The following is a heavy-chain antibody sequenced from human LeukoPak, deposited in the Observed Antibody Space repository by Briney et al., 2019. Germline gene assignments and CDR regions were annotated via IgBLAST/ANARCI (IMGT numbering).Heavy chain of an antibody. D-gene: IGHD3-16*01. Sequence: SETLSLTCTVSSGSMNSYYWGWVRQPAGRGLEWIGRIYTTGKTDYDPSLKSRLTMSVDTSKRQFSLNLRSVSAADTAIYYCARHGYTASDYFLDYWSQGTLVTVSS. V-gene: IGHV4-4*07. J-gene: IGHJ4*02. CDR1: SGSMNSYY. CDR3: ARHGYTASDYFLDY. CDR2: IYTTGKT.